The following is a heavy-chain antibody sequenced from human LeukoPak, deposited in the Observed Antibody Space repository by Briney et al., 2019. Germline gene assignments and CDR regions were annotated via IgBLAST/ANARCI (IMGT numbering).Heavy chain of an antibody. V-gene: IGHV3-23*01. D-gene: IGHD3-22*01. Sequence: GSLRLSWVASGFSFKNFGMAWVRPGLGRGLEWVSSICCTGGSTHYADSVKGRFTISRDNSKNTLYLQMNSLRAGDTAVYYCAKSSYYDSSGFYREYYFDYWGQGTLVTVSS. CDR2: ICCTGGST. CDR1: GFSFKNFG. J-gene: IGHJ4*02. CDR3: AKSSYYDSSGFYREYYFDY.